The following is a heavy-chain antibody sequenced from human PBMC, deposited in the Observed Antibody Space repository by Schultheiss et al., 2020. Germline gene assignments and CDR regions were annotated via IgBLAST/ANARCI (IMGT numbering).Heavy chain of an antibody. CDR1: GFSLSTSGVG. Sequence: SGPTLVKPTQTLTLTCTFSGFSLSTSGVGVGWIRQPPGKALEWLALIDWDDDKYYSTSLKTRLTISKDTSNNQVVLTMTNMDPVDTATYFCARTWGGAYYYYGMDVWGQGTTVTVSS. D-gene: IGHD3-16*01. V-gene: IGHV2-70*12. J-gene: IGHJ6*02. CDR3: ARTWGGAYYYYGMDV. CDR2: IDWDDDK.